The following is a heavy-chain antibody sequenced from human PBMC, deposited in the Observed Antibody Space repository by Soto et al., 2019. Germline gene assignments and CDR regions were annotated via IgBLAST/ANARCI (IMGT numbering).Heavy chain of an antibody. CDR3: ARRLDTVTLDFDL. Sequence: QLQLQESGPGLVKPSDTLSLTCTVSGGSISSSSYYWGWIRQPPGKGLEWIGSIYYSGSTYYNPSLKSLVTISVDTSKNQFSLKLSSVTAADTAVYYCARRLDTVTLDFDLWGRGTLVTVSS. D-gene: IGHD4-4*01. CDR2: IYYSGST. V-gene: IGHV4-39*01. J-gene: IGHJ2*01. CDR1: GGSISSSSYY.